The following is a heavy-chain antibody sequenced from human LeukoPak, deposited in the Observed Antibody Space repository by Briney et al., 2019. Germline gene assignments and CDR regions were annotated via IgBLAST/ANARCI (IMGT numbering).Heavy chain of an antibody. V-gene: IGHV4-39*07. CDR1: GGSISSKNYY. Sequence: SETLSLTCAVSGGSISSKNYYWGWIRQPPGKGPEWIGSIYYSGTTYYNPSLKSRVTISVDTSKNQFSLKLSSVTAADTAVYYCARASFDYGMDVWGQGTTVTVSS. CDR3: ARASFDYGMDV. CDR2: IYYSGTT. J-gene: IGHJ6*02. D-gene: IGHD6-6*01.